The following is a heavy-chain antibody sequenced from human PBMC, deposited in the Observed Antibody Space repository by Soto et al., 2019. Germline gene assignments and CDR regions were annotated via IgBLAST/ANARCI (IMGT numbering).Heavy chain of an antibody. D-gene: IGHD6-19*01. Sequence: KRSETLSLTWSVSGGSISGSDGSWIRQSPGKGREWGGYVYYTGSTNYTPSFRSRVSISVDTSTNEFSLRLSSVTAADTAVYFCARSVAVPGAHIDYWGQGTQVTVSS. CDR2: VYYTGST. CDR1: GGSISGSD. J-gene: IGHJ4*02. CDR3: ARSVAVPGAHIDY. V-gene: IGHV4-59*01.